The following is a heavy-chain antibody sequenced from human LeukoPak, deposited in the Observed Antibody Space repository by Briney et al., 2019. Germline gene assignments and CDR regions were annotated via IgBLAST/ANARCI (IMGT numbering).Heavy chain of an antibody. CDR1: GYTFTSYD. Sequence: ASVMVSCKASGYTFTSYDINWVRQATGQGLEWMGWMNPNSGNTGYAQKFQGRVTMTRDMSTSTVYMELSSLRSEDTAVYYCARDNVWDSSSWYNWFDPWGQGTLVTVSS. D-gene: IGHD6-13*01. V-gene: IGHV1-8*01. CDR3: ARDNVWDSSSWYNWFDP. CDR2: MNPNSGNT. J-gene: IGHJ5*02.